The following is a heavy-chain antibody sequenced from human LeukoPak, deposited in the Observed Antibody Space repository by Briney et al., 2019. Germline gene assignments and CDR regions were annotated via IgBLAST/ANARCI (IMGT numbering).Heavy chain of an antibody. CDR2: IYYSGST. Sequence: SETLSLTCTVSGGSISSYYWNWIRQPPGKGLEWIGYIYYSGSTNYNPSLKSRVTISIDTSKNQFSLKLSSVTAADTAVYYCARGYCSGGSCYSVPIDYWGQGTLVTVSS. CDR1: GGSISSYY. J-gene: IGHJ4*02. CDR3: ARGYCSGGSCYSVPIDY. V-gene: IGHV4-59*01. D-gene: IGHD2-15*01.